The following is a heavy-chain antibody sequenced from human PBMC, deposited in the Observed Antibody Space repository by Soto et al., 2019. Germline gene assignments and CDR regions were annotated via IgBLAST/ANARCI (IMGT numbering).Heavy chain of an antibody. CDR2: IYYSGST. D-gene: IGHD2-2*01. V-gene: IGHV4-31*03. Sequence: QVQLQESGPGLVKPSQTLSLTCTVSGGSISSGGYYWSWIRQHPGKALEWIGYIYYSGSTYYNPSLKSRVTISVDTSKNQFSLKLSSVTAADTAVYYCARVSVVPAAMRIYYYYGMDVWGQGTTVTVSS. CDR3: ARVSVVPAAMRIYYYYGMDV. CDR1: GGSISSGGYY. J-gene: IGHJ6*02.